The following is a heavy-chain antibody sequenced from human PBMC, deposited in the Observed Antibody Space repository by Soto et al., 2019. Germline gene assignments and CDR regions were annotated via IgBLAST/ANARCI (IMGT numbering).Heavy chain of an antibody. Sequence: EVELVESGGGLVEPGGSLRLSCVTSGFTFDDHAMHWIRQAPGKGLEWVSSISWNSATIAYRDSVKGRFTISRDNAKNSLHLQMNSLRVEDTAAYYCVRDMIPSVVVVVTATLDFWGQGSLVTVSS. J-gene: IGHJ4*02. CDR2: ISWNSATI. V-gene: IGHV3-9*01. CDR3: VRDMIPSVVVVVTATLDF. D-gene: IGHD2-21*02. CDR1: GFTFDDHA.